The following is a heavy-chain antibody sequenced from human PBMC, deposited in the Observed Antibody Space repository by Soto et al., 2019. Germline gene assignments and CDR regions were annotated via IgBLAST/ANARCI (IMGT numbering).Heavy chain of an antibody. CDR1: GFTFSSYS. Sequence: EVQLLESGGGLVQPGGSLRLSCAASGFTFSSYSMNWVRQAPGKGLEWVATVGGGGENTFYADSVKGRFTISRDDSQNSLYLQMNSLRANDTAAYCCAKRDSRSVRSPPLINYWAQGTMISVSS. J-gene: IGHJ4*02. CDR3: AKRDSRSVRSPPLINY. V-gene: IGHV3-23*01. D-gene: IGHD3-10*01. CDR2: VGGGGENT.